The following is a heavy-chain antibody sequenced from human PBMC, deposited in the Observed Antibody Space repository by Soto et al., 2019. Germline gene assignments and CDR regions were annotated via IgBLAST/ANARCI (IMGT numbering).Heavy chain of an antibody. CDR3: AREGVAPYYYHGMDV. V-gene: IGHV1-18*01. J-gene: IGHJ6*02. Sequence: QVQLVQSGAEVKKPGASVKVSCKASGYTFTRSGISWVRQAPGQGREWMGWISTYNGDTNYAQTFQGRVTMTTDTSTSTVHMEERSLRSDDTAVYYCAREGVAPYYYHGMDVWGQGTPVSVSS. CDR2: ISTYNGDT. CDR1: GYTFTRSG. D-gene: IGHD5-12*01.